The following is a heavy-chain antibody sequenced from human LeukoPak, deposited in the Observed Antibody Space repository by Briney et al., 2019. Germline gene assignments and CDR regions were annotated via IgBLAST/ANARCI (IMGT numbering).Heavy chain of an antibody. Sequence: GGSLRLSCVVSGFPFGNFWMHWVRQVLGKGLVWVARMDTDGRTTDYADSVKGRFTISRDNARNTLYLQMRSLRADDTALYYCATDVTGSEDRWGQGTLVTVSS. CDR1: GFPFGNFW. V-gene: IGHV3-74*01. CDR2: MDTDGRTT. J-gene: IGHJ5*02. CDR3: ATDVTGSEDR. D-gene: IGHD6-25*01.